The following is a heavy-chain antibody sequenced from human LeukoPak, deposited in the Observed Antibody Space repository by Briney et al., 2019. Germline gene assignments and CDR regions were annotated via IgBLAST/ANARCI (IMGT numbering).Heavy chain of an antibody. CDR2: IYYSGST. V-gene: IGHV4-59*01. CDR1: GGSISSYY. CDR3: AREGGPYRPLDY. J-gene: IGHJ4*02. Sequence: SETLSLTCTVSGGSISSYYWNWVRQPPGKGLEWIGFIYYSGSTNYNPSLKSRVTISVDTSKYQFSLRLSSVTAADTAVYYCAREGGPYRPLDYSGQGTLVTVAS.